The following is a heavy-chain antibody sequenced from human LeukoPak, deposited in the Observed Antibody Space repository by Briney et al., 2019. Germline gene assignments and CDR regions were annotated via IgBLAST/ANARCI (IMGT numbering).Heavy chain of an antibody. CDR2: ISSNGGST. Sequence: GGSLRLSCAASGFNLSSYSMHWVRQAPGKGLEYVSAISSNGGSTYYANSVKGRFTISRDNSKNTLYLQMGSLRAEDMAVYYCARSPGEVVNPEYAFDIWGQGTMVTVSS. V-gene: IGHV3-64*01. J-gene: IGHJ3*02. CDR3: ARSPGEVVNPEYAFDI. D-gene: IGHD3-10*01. CDR1: GFNLSSYS.